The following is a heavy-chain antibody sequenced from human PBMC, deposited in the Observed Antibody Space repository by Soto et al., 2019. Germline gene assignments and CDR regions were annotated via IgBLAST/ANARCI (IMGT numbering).Heavy chain of an antibody. D-gene: IGHD3-3*01. CDR1: GFTFSSYG. CDR3: AKKKRNYDFWSGPDY. V-gene: IGHV3-30*18. CDR2: ISYDGSNK. Sequence: PGGSLRLSCAASGFTFSSYGMHWVRQAPGKGLEWVAVISYDGSNKYYADSVKGRFTISRDNSKNTLYLQMNSLRAEDTAVYYCAKKKRNYDFWSGPDYWGHGTLVTVSS. J-gene: IGHJ4*01.